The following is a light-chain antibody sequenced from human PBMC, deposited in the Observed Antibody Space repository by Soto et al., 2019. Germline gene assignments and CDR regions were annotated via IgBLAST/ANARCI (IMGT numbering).Light chain of an antibody. CDR2: AAS. J-gene: IGKJ2*01. V-gene: IGKV1-9*01. CDR3: QQLNSYPYT. CDR1: QGISSY. Sequence: DIQLTQSPSFLSASVGDRVTITCRAIQGISSYFAWYQQKPGKAPKVLIYAASTLQSGVSSRFSGSGSGTEFTLTSSSLQPEDFATYYCQQLNSYPYTFGQGTKLEIK.